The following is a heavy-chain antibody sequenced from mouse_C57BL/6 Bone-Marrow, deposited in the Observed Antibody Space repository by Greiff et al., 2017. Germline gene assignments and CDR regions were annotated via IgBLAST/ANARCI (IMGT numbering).Heavy chain of an antibody. CDR3: APGALAY. CDR1: GFNIKDYY. V-gene: IGHV14-2*01. CDR2: IAPEGGAT. J-gene: IGHJ2*01. Sequence: EVQLQPSGAELVKPGASVKLSCTASGFNIKDYYMHWVKQRTEQGLEWIGRIAPEGGATKYAPKFQGEATLPADTSSHTAYLQLSSLPSENTAVYCSAPGALAYWGQGTTRTVSS.